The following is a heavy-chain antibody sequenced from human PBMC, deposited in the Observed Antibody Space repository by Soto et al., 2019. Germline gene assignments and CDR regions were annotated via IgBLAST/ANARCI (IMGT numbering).Heavy chain of an antibody. Sequence: ASVKFSYKASGYTFFTDGIPWLRPAPGQGLEWMGWISTYDGNTDYAQKLQGRVTMTTDTSTRTAYMELSSLRSEDTAVYYCARSNSYYYYYGMDVWGQGTTVTVSS. CDR1: GYTFFTDG. CDR3: ARSNSYYYYYGMDV. J-gene: IGHJ6*02. D-gene: IGHD6-13*01. V-gene: IGHV1-18*01. CDR2: ISTYDGNT.